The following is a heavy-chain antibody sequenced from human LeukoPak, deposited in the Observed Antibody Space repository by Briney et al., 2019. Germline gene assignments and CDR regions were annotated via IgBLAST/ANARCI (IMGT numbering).Heavy chain of an antibody. CDR1: GGSISSHY. CDR3: ARDYYDSSGYCFGYYYYYYMDV. CDR2: IYYSGST. J-gene: IGHJ6*03. D-gene: IGHD3-22*01. V-gene: IGHV4-59*11. Sequence: SETLSLTCTVSGGSISSHYWSWIRQPPGKGLEWIGYIYYSGSTNYNPSLKSRVTISVDTSKNQFSLKLSSVTAADTAVYYCARDYYDSSGYCFGYYYYYYMDVWGKGTTVTVSS.